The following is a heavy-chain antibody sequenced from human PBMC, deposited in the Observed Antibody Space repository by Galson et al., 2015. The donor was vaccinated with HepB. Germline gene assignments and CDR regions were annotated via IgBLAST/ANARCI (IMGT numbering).Heavy chain of an antibody. J-gene: IGHJ3*02. CDR2: ISSGSSYI. CDR3: ARDANQDYIWGSYRPDAFDI. V-gene: IGHV3-21*01. D-gene: IGHD3-16*02. Sequence: SLRLSCAASGFTFSSYTMNWVRQAPGKGLEWVSSISSGSSYIYYADSVKGRFTISRDNAKNSLYLQMNSLGAEDTAVYYCARDANQDYIWGSYRPDAFDIWGQGTMVTVSS. CDR1: GFTFSSYT.